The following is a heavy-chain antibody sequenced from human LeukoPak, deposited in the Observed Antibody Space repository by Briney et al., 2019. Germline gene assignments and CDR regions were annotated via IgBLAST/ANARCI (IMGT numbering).Heavy chain of an antibody. D-gene: IGHD5-18*01. V-gene: IGHV3-30*02. Sequence: PGGSLRLSCAASGFTFSSYGMHWVRPAPGKGLEWVAFIRYDGSNKYYADSVKGRFTISRDNSKNTLYLQMNSLRAEDTAVYYCAKERDTAMVTIDYWGQGTLVTVSS. CDR2: IRYDGSNK. CDR1: GFTFSSYG. J-gene: IGHJ4*02. CDR3: AKERDTAMVTIDY.